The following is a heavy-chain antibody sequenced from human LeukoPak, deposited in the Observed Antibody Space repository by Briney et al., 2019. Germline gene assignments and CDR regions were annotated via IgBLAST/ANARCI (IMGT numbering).Heavy chain of an antibody. CDR1: GFTLSSYA. CDR3: TRAITYFYGSVTYDWFDS. Sequence: AGGSLRLSCAASGFTLSSYAMSWVRQTPGKGLMWVARIKSDGSTIYADSVQGRFTISRDNAKNMVYLQMNSLRADDTAIYYCTRAITYFYGSVTYDWFDSWGQGTRVTVSS. CDR2: IKSDGST. D-gene: IGHD3-10*01. J-gene: IGHJ5*01. V-gene: IGHV3-74*01.